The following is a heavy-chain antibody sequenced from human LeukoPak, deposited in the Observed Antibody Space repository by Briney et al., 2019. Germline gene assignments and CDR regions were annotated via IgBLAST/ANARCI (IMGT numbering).Heavy chain of an antibody. D-gene: IGHD2-2*01. Sequence: SETLSLTCTVSGGSVSKGSYYWNWIRQPPGKGLEWIGYIYYSGSTNYNPSLKSRVTISVDTSKNQFSLKLSSVTAADTAVYYCARAGEYCSSTSCYAVLGAFDIWGQGTMVTVSS. CDR1: GGSVSKGSYY. CDR2: IYYSGST. V-gene: IGHV4-61*01. CDR3: ARAGEYCSSTSCYAVLGAFDI. J-gene: IGHJ3*02.